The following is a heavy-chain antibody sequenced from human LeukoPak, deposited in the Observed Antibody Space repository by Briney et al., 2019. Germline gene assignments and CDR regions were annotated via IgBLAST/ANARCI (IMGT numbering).Heavy chain of an antibody. CDR3: ASGYYYKFDY. Sequence: SETLSLTCTVSGGSISSYYWSWIRQPPGKGLEWIGYIYYSGSTNYSPSFKSRVTISLDTSKIQFYLRLSAVTAADTAIYYCASGYYYKFDYWGQGTLVTVSS. J-gene: IGHJ4*02. CDR1: GGSISSYY. D-gene: IGHD3-22*01. CDR2: IYYSGST. V-gene: IGHV4-59*01.